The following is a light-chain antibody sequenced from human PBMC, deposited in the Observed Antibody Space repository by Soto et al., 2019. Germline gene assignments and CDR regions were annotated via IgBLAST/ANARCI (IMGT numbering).Light chain of an antibody. J-gene: IGKJ1*01. Sequence: EIVMTQSPATLSVSPGERATLSCRPSQSVSSNLAWYQQKPGQAPRLLIYGASTRATGIPARFSGSGSGTEFTLTVSSLQSEDFAVYDCQQYNNWWTCGPGTKVEIK. CDR1: QSVSSN. CDR2: GAS. CDR3: QQYNNWWT. V-gene: IGKV3-15*01.